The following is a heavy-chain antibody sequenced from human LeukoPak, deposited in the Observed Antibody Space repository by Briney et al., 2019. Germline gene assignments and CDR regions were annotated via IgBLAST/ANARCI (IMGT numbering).Heavy chain of an antibody. V-gene: IGHV3-33*06. CDR2: IWYDGSNK. J-gene: IGHJ4*02. CDR1: GFTFSSYG. Sequence: PGRSLRLSCAASGFTFSSYGMHWVRQAPGKGLEWVAVIWYDGSNKYYADSVKGRFTISRDNSKNTLYLQMNSLRAEDTAVYYCAKSPVEKVFDYWGQGTLVTVSS. CDR3: AKSPVEKVFDY.